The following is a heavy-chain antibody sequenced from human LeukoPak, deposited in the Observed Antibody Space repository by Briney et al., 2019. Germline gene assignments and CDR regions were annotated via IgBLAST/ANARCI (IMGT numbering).Heavy chain of an antibody. J-gene: IGHJ4*02. CDR3: AREFEAAGFWAFDY. CDR2: ISFDGSSQ. CDR1: GFTFSSYG. V-gene: IGHV3-30*03. D-gene: IGHD3-16*01. Sequence: GRSLRLSCAASGFTFSSYGMHWVRQAPGKGLEWVALISFDGSSQYYADSVKGRFTIFRDNAKNTLYLQMNSLRAEDTAVYYCAREFEAAGFWAFDYWGQGTLVTASS.